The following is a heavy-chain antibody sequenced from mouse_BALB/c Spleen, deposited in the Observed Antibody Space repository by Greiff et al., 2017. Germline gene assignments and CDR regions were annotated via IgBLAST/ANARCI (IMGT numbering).Heavy chain of an antibody. CDR3: AREDYYGYYFDY. CDR1: GFSLTSYG. CDR2: IWAGGST. V-gene: IGHV2-9*02. J-gene: IGHJ2*01. Sequence: VKVVESGPGLVAPSQSLSITCTVSGFSLTSYGVHWVRQPPGKGLEWLGVIWAGGSTNYNSALMSRLSISKDNSKSQVFLKMNSLQTDDTAMYYCAREDYYGYYFDYWGQGTTLTVSS. D-gene: IGHD1-1*01.